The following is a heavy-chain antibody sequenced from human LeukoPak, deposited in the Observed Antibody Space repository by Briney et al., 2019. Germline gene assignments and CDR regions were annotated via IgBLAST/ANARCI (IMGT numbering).Heavy chain of an antibody. Sequence: SETLSLTCTVSGGSISSYYWSWIRQPPGKGLEWIGYIYYSGSTNYNPSLKSRVTISVDTSKNQFSLKLSSVTAADTAVYYCARVPNYYDSSGYPDVWGQGTTVTVS. J-gene: IGHJ6*02. V-gene: IGHV4-59*01. CDR3: ARVPNYYDSSGYPDV. CDR1: GGSISSYY. CDR2: IYYSGST. D-gene: IGHD3-22*01.